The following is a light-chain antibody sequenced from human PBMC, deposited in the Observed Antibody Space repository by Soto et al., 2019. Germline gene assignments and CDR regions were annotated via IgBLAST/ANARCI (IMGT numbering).Light chain of an antibody. V-gene: IGLV2-23*02. J-gene: IGLJ1*01. CDR3: CSYAGSSTDV. Sequence: QSALTQPASVSGSPGQSITISCTGTSSDVGCYNLVSWYQQHPGKAPKLMIYEVSKRPSGVSNRFSGSKSGNTASLTISGLQAEDEADYYCCSYAGSSTDVFGTGTKLTVL. CDR1: SSDVGCYNL. CDR2: EVS.